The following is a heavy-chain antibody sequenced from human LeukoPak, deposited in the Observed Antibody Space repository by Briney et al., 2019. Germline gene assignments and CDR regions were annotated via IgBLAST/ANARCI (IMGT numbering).Heavy chain of an antibody. CDR1: GFTFSSYW. CDR2: ISSSSSTI. D-gene: IGHD3-10*01. Sequence: PGGSLRLSCAASGFTFSSYWMHWVRQAPGKGLEWVSSISSSSSTIYYADSVKGRFTIFRDNAKNSLYLQMNSLRAEDTAVYYCASTMVRGNDYWGQGTLVTVSS. V-gene: IGHV3-48*01. CDR3: ASTMVRGNDY. J-gene: IGHJ4*02.